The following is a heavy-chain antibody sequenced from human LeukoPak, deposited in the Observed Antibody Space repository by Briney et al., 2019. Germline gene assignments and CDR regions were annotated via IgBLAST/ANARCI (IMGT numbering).Heavy chain of an antibody. V-gene: IGHV3-66*01. CDR2: IYSGGST. Sequence: GGSLRLSCAASGFTVSSNYMSWVRQAPGKGLEWVSLIYSGGSTYYADSVKGRFTISRDNSKNTVFLQMNSLRAEDTAVYYCARESSGWYYLDYWGQGTLVTVSS. CDR1: GFTVSSNY. J-gene: IGHJ4*02. CDR3: ARESSGWYYLDY. D-gene: IGHD6-19*01.